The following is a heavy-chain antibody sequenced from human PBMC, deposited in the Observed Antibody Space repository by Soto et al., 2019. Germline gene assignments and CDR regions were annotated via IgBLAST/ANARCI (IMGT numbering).Heavy chain of an antibody. D-gene: IGHD3-16*01. V-gene: IGHV3-33*01. Sequence: VQLLESGGGLVQPGGSLRLSCAASGFTFDTYVMHWVRQAPGKGLEWVALMWFDGSKKYYGDSVRGRFTISRDNSKNTLYLQMNSLRAEDTAVYYCARGARDFDYWGQGTLVTVSS. CDR3: ARGARDFDY. CDR2: MWFDGSKK. J-gene: IGHJ4*02. CDR1: GFTFDTYV.